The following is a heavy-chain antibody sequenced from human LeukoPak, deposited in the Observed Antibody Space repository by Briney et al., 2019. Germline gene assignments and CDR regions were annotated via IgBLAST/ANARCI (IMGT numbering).Heavy chain of an antibody. D-gene: IGHD1-26*01. V-gene: IGHV3-7*01. CDR2: IDKDGGEK. Sequence: PGGSLRLSCAVSEFTFSGTWMSWVRQAPGKGLEWVANIDKDGGEKNYVDAVKGRFTISRDNAKHSLYLEMSSLRVEDTAVYFCVRRQLSGRSEYSYYYMHIWGNGTTVTVSS. CDR1: EFTFSGTW. CDR3: VRRQLSGRSEYSYYYMHI. J-gene: IGHJ6*03.